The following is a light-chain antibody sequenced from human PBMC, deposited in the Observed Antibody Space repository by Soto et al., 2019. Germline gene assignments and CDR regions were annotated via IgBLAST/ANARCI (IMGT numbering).Light chain of an antibody. CDR3: QQGHSSPLT. V-gene: IGKV1-39*01. Sequence: GYRVTSTWRASQNIRNSLNWYQQKPGKAPKFLIYASSTLQSGVPSRFSGSASGTDFSLTISSLQPEDFATYYCQQGHSSPLTFGQGTKVDIK. CDR2: ASS. J-gene: IGKJ1*01. CDR1: QNIRNS.